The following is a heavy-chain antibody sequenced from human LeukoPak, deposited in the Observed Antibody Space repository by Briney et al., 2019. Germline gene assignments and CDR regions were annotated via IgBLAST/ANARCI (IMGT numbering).Heavy chain of an antibody. CDR3: AKAKDSNY. Sequence: GGSLRLSCAASGFTFSSYAMSWVLQAPGKGLEWVLAISGSGGSTYYAASVKGRFTISRDNSKNTLYLQMNILRAEERAVYYCAKAKDSNYWGQGTLVTVSS. CDR1: GFTFSSYA. CDR2: ISGSGGST. V-gene: IGHV3-23*01. J-gene: IGHJ4*02.